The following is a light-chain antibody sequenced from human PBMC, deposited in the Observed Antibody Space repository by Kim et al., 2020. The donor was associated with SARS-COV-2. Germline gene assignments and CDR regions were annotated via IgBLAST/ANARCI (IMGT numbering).Light chain of an antibody. Sequence: ASTGGRVTITCRASQGISSYLAWYQQKPGKAPKLLIYAASTLQSGVPSRFSGSGSGTDFTLTISCLQSEDFATYYCQQYYSYPLTFGGGTKVDIK. CDR1: QGISSY. CDR3: QQYYSYPLT. CDR2: AAS. V-gene: IGKV1-8*01. J-gene: IGKJ4*01.